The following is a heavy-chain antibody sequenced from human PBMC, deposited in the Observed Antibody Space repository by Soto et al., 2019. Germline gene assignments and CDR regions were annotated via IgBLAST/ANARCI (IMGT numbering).Heavy chain of an antibody. CDR3: ARVMSSMVRGVTLDY. J-gene: IGHJ4*02. Sequence: QVQLVESGGGVVQPGRSLRLSCAASGFTFSSYGMHWVRQAPGKGLEWVAVIWYDGSNKYYADSVKGRFTIFRDNSKNTLYLQMNSLRAEDTAVYYCARVMSSMVRGVTLDYWGQGTLVTVSS. CDR2: IWYDGSNK. D-gene: IGHD3-10*01. V-gene: IGHV3-33*01. CDR1: GFTFSSYG.